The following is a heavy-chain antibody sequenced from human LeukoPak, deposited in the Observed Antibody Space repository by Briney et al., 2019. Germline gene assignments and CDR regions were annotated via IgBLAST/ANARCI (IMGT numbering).Heavy chain of an antibody. J-gene: IGHJ6*02. V-gene: IGHV1-8*01. Sequence: GASVKVSCKASGYTITSYDINWVRQATGQGLEWMGWLNPNSGNTGYAQKFQGRVTMTRNTSISTAYMELSSLRSEDTAVYYCALRVDYYYYYGMDVWGQGTTVTVSS. CDR3: ALRVDYYYYYGMDV. CDR2: LNPNSGNT. CDR1: GYTITSYD.